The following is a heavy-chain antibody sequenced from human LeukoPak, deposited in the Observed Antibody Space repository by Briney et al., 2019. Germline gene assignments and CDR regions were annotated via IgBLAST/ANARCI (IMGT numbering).Heavy chain of an antibody. V-gene: IGHV3-48*03. J-gene: IGHJ6*04. CDR3: AELGITMIGGV. Sequence: GGSLRLSCAASGFTFSNYEINWVRQAPGRGLEWISYISGSGTSIYYADSVKGRFTISRDNAKNSLYLQMNSLRAEDTAVYYCAELGITMIGGVWGKGTTVTISS. CDR2: ISGSGTSI. D-gene: IGHD3-10*02. CDR1: GFTFSNYE.